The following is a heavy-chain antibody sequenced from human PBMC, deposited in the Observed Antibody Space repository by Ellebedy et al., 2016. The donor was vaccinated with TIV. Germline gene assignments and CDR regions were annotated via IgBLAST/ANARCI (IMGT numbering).Heavy chain of an antibody. CDR3: AREGSGWYHRFDY. J-gene: IGHJ4*02. Sequence: SETLSLTCTVSGGSISNYYWSWLRQPPGKGPEWIGYISYSGTTNYNPSLKSRVTISVDTSKNQFSLKLSSVTAADTAVYYCAREGSGWYHRFDYWGQGTQVTVSS. CDR1: GGSISNYY. D-gene: IGHD6-19*01. CDR2: ISYSGTT. V-gene: IGHV4-59*12.